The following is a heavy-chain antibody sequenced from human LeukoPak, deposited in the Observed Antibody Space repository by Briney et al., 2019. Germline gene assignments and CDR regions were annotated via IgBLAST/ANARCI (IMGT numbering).Heavy chain of an antibody. V-gene: IGHV3-23*01. Sequence: PGASLRLSCAASGFTFNSYAMSWVRQAPGKGLEWVAVISGSGGSTYYADSVKGRFTISRDNAKNSLYLQMNSLRAEDTAVYYCARARPYYYYGMDVWGQGTTVTVSS. CDR3: ARARPYYYYGMDV. CDR2: ISGSGGST. J-gene: IGHJ6*02. CDR1: GFTFNSYA.